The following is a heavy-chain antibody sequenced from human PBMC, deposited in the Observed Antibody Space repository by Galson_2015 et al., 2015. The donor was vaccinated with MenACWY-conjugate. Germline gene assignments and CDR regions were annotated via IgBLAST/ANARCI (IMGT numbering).Heavy chain of an antibody. Sequence: SVKVSCKASGYTFSNCALKWVRQAPGQGLEWMGWINTKTGNPTYAPGFTGRFIFSLDTSVSTAYLQINTLKAEDTAVYFCARNPYQLLPHPADYWGQGTLVTVSS. CDR2: INTKTGNP. CDR1: GYTFSNCA. J-gene: IGHJ4*02. CDR3: ARNPYQLLPHPADY. V-gene: IGHV7-4-1*02. D-gene: IGHD2-2*01.